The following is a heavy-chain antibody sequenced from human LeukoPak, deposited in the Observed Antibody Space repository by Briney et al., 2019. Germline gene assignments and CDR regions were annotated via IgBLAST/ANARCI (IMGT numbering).Heavy chain of an antibody. CDR3: ARDRGYGPPGTFDYYYYMDV. CDR2: IYTSGST. J-gene: IGHJ6*03. V-gene: IGHV4-61*02. Sequence: PSETLSLTCTVSGGSISSGSYYWSWIRQPAGKGLEWIGRIYTSGSTNYNPSLKSRVTISVDTSKNQFSLKLSSVTAADTAVYYCARDRGYGPPGTFDYYYYMDVWGKGTTVTVSS. CDR1: GGSISSGSYY. D-gene: IGHD5-18*01.